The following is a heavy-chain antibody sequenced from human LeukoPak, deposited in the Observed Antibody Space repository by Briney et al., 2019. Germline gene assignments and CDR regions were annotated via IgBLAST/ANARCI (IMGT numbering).Heavy chain of an antibody. J-gene: IGHJ4*02. Sequence: ASVKVSCKASGYTFTGYFVHWVRQAPGQGLQWMGWINPNTGGTNYAQKFQGRVTMTRDTSISAAYMELSRLRSDDTAVYYCASGDYGDPPLNYWGQGTLVTVSS. CDR3: ASGDYGDPPLNY. CDR1: GYTFTGYF. CDR2: INPNTGGT. D-gene: IGHD4/OR15-4a*01. V-gene: IGHV1-2*02.